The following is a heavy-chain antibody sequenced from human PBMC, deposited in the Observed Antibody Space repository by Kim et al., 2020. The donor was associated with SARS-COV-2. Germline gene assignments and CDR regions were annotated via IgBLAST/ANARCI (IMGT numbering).Heavy chain of an antibody. Sequence: GGSLRLSCAASGFTFSSYDMHWVRQATGKGLEWVSAIGTAGDTYYPGSVKGRFTISRENAQNSLYLQMNSLRAGDTAVYYCARGGGSWSYFGDAFDIWGQGTMVTVSS. V-gene: IGHV3-13*04. CDR3: ARGGGSWSYFGDAFDI. J-gene: IGHJ3*02. D-gene: IGHD3-10*01. CDR1: GFTFSSYD. CDR2: IGTAGDT.